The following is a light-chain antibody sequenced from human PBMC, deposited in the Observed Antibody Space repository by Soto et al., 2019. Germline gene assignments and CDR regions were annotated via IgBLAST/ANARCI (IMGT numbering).Light chain of an antibody. CDR1: QSVSSY. J-gene: IGKJ1*01. CDR2: AAS. Sequence: DIQMTQSPSSLSASVGDRVTITCRASQSVSSYLDWDQQKPGKAPKLLIYAASSLQSGVPSRFSGSGSATDFTLTISSLQPEDFATYYCQQSYSTPGTFGQGTKVDI. CDR3: QQSYSTPGT. V-gene: IGKV1-39*01.